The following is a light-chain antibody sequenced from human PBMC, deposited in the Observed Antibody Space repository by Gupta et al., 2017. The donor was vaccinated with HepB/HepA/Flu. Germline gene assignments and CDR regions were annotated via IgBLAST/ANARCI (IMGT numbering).Light chain of an antibody. Sequence: VVMTQSPLSLPVTLGQPASISCRSSQSRVHGDGNTYLNWFQQRPGQSPRRLIYKGSNRDSGVPDRFSGSGSGTDFTLIISSVEADDVGVYYCMQGKYCPYTFGQGTKVDIK. CDR1: QSRVHGDGNTY. V-gene: IGKV2-30*02. CDR2: KGS. J-gene: IGKJ2*01. CDR3: MQGKYCPYT.